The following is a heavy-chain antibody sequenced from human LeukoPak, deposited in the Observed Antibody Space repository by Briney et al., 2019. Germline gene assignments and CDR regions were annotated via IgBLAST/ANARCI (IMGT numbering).Heavy chain of an antibody. V-gene: IGHV4-59*08. CDR2: IYYSGSA. J-gene: IGHJ4*02. Sequence: SETLSLTCTVSGGSISSYYWSWIRQPPGKGLEWIGYIYYSGSANYNPSLKSRVTISVDTSKNQFSLKLSSVTAADTAVYYCARMGSGYPYYFDYWGQGTLVTVSS. CDR3: ARMGSGYPYYFDY. D-gene: IGHD3-22*01. CDR1: GGSISSYY.